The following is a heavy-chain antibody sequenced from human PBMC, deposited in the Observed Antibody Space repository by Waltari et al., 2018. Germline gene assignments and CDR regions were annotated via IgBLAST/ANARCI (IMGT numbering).Heavy chain of an antibody. V-gene: IGHV1-18*04. D-gene: IGHD4-17*01. CDR3: ARGAPYGDYLPFDY. CDR2: VSPHNGDT. Sequence: QVQLVQSGAEVEKPGASVKVSCKAIGYTFTRYGISWVRQAPGQGLEWMGWVSPHNGDTDYAQKFQGRVTMATDTFMNTAYMELRSLRPDDTAVYYCARGAPYGDYLPFDYWGQGTLVTVSS. CDR1: GYTFTRYG. J-gene: IGHJ4*02.